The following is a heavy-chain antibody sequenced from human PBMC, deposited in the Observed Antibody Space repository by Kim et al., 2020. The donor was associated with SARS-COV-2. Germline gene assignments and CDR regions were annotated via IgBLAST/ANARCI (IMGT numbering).Heavy chain of an antibody. CDR2: IYYSAST. J-gene: IGHJ3*02. CDR1: GGSISSGGYY. Sequence: SESLSLTCTVSGGSISSGGYYWSWIRQHPGKGLEWIGYIYYSASTYYNPSLESRVTISLDTSKNQFSLKLSSVTAADTAVYYCARAPITMIVVVQAFDIWGQGTMVTVSS. V-gene: IGHV4-31*03. CDR3: ARAPITMIVVVQAFDI. D-gene: IGHD3-22*01.